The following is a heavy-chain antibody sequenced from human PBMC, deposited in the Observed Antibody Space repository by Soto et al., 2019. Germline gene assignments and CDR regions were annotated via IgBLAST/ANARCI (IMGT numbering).Heavy chain of an antibody. J-gene: IGHJ4*02. V-gene: IGHV3-66*01. Sequence: EVHLVESGGGLVQPGGSLRLSCAASGFTVSSNYMNWVRQAPGKGLEWVSIIYRGGSTNYADSVKGRFTISRDNSKNTLYLQMHSLRAEDTAVDYCAREVGPYSSSSDGPFDYWGQGTLVTVSS. CDR3: AREVGPYSSSSDGPFDY. CDR1: GFTVSSNY. D-gene: IGHD6-6*01. CDR2: IYRGGST.